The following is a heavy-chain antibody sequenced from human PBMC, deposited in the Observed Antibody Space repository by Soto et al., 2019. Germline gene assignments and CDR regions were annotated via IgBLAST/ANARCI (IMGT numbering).Heavy chain of an antibody. CDR2: IYTDGST. Sequence: GGSLRLSCAASGFTVSSNYMNWVRQAPGKGLEWVSVIYTDGSTYYADSVKGRFTISRDYSRNTLYLQMNSLRAEDTAVYYCARDPAYYHILTGYYRSGMDVWGQGTPVTSP. J-gene: IGHJ6*02. V-gene: IGHV3-66*01. CDR1: GFTVSSNY. CDR3: ARDPAYYHILTGYYRSGMDV. D-gene: IGHD3-9*01.